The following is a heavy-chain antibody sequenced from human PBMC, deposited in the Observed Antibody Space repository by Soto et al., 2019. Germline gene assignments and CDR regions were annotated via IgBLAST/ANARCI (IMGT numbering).Heavy chain of an antibody. Sequence: QPQLQESGPGLVKPSETLSLTCTVSGGSIISDHYYWAWIRQPPGKGLEWIGNMHYSGNTYQNPSLKRRVTIFVDTSKNQFSLHLSSVTAADTAVYYCARHGGNKFDYWGQGTLVTVSS. CDR1: GGSIISDHYY. CDR3: ARHGGNKFDY. D-gene: IGHD3-16*01. J-gene: IGHJ4*02. CDR2: MHYSGNT. V-gene: IGHV4-39*01.